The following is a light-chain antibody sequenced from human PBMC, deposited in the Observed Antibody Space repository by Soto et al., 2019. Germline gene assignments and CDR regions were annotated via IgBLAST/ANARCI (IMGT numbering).Light chain of an antibody. CDR1: SSDVGGYKY. CDR2: DVS. V-gene: IGLV2-11*01. Sequence: QSALTQPRSVSGSPGQSVTISCTGTSSDVGGYKYVSWYQQHPGKAPKLMIYDVSKRPSGVPDRFSGSKSGNTASLTISGLQGEDEADYYCCSYAGTYTVVFGGGTKLTVL. CDR3: CSYAGTYTVV. J-gene: IGLJ3*02.